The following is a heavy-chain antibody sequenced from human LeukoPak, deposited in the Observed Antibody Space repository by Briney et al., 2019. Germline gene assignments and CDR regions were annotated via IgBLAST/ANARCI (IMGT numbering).Heavy chain of an antibody. V-gene: IGHV1-8*01. CDR3: AREMATKAYVIDY. CDR1: GYTFTSYG. J-gene: IGHJ4*02. CDR2: MNPNSGNT. Sequence: GASVNLSCKASGYTFTSYGINWVRQATGQGLEWMGWMNPNSGNTGYAQKFQGRVTMTRNTSISTAYMELSSLRSEDTAVYYCAREMATKAYVIDYWGQGTLVTVSS. D-gene: IGHD5-24*01.